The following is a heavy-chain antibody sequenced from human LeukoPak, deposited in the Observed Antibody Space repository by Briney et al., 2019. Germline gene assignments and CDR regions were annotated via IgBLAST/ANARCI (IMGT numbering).Heavy chain of an antibody. CDR3: SGRSDSHSIY. D-gene: IGHD4-11*01. CDR1: GFTFSNFW. Sequence: GGSLRLSCAGPGFTFSNFWMNWVRQTPGKGLEWLANIKPDGTDKVYIDSVKGRFTISRDNAKNSVYLQLNSLRVEDTGVYYCSGRSDSHSIYWGQGTLVTVSS. V-gene: IGHV3-7*01. J-gene: IGHJ4*02. CDR2: IKPDGTDK.